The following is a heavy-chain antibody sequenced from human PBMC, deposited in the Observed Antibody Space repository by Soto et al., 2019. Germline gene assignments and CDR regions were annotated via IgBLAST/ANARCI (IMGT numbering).Heavy chain of an antibody. V-gene: IGHV3-30*04. CDR1: GFLFSGYA. D-gene: IGHD6-6*01. J-gene: IGHJ4*02. Sequence: QVHLVESGGGVVQPGGSLRLSCATSGFLFSGYAMHWVRQTPGEGLEWVAVISYDGKEKYYADSAEGRFTISRESSGVTLYLQMSSLRVEDTAVYYCARGRGLAARPQHLDHWGQGTLVTVSS. CDR2: ISYDGKEK. CDR3: ARGRGLAARPQHLDH.